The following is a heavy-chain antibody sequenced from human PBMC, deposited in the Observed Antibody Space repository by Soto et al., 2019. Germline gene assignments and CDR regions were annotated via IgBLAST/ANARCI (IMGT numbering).Heavy chain of an antibody. D-gene: IGHD6-6*01. CDR2: ISSSSSYI. CDR1: GFTFSSYS. V-gene: IGHV3-21*01. CDR3: ARIKLGYDAFDI. Sequence: EVQLVESEGGLVKPGGSLRLSCAASGFTFSSYSMNWVRQAPGKGLEWVSSISSSSSYIYYADSVKGRFTISRDNAKNSLYLQMNSLRAEDTAVYYCARIKLGYDAFDIWGQGTMVTVSS. J-gene: IGHJ3*02.